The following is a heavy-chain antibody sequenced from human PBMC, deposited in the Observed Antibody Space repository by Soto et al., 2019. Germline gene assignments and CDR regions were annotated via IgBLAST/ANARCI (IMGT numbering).Heavy chain of an antibody. CDR2: IIPLFGTT. CDR1: GGTISNYA. J-gene: IGHJ5*02. CDR3: ARGGFWSGYYSWFDP. Sequence: QVQLVQSGAEVKKPGSSVKVSCKTSGGTISNYAISWVRQAPGQGLEWMGGIIPLFGTTNYAQKFQGRVTITADDSTRTAYMELSSLRSEDTAVYYCARGGFWSGYYSWFDPWGQGTLVTVSS. D-gene: IGHD3-3*01. V-gene: IGHV1-69*12.